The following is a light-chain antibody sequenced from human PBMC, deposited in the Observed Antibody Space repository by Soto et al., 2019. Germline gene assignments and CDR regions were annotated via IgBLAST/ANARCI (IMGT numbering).Light chain of an antibody. V-gene: IGKV1-9*01. CDR2: AAS. J-gene: IGKJ3*01. Sequence: IQLTQSPSSLSASVGDRVTITCRASQGISSYLAWYQQKPGKAPKLLIYAASTLQSGVPSRFSGSGSGTDFTLTISSLQPEDFATYYCQQLIVTLRLFTFGPGTKVDIK. CDR3: QQLIVTLRLFT. CDR1: QGISSY.